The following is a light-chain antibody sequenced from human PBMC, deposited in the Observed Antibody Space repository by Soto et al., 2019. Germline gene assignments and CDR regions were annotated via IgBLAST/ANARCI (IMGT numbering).Light chain of an antibody. CDR1: QCVSNNY. J-gene: IGKJ5*01. CDR2: GAS. CDR3: QQYGGSPRIT. V-gene: IGKV3-20*01. Sequence: EILFAQSPRPLCLSPREKTPHPYRASQCVSNNYLAWYQQKPGEAPRLLIYGASNRATGIPDRFSGSGSGTDFTLIINRLEPEDVAIYYCQQYGGSPRITFGQGTRLEIK.